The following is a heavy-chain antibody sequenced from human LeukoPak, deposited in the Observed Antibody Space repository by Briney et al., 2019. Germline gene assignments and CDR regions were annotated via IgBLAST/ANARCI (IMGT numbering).Heavy chain of an antibody. D-gene: IGHD3-10*01. Sequence: GASVKVSCEASGYTFTSYDINWVRQATGQGLEWMGRMNPNSGSTGYAQKFQGRVTMTRNTSISTAYMELSSLRSEDTAVYYCARGYSADYYGSGSYYYWGQGTLVTVSS. CDR2: MNPNSGST. V-gene: IGHV1-8*01. CDR1: GYTFTSYD. J-gene: IGHJ4*02. CDR3: ARGYSADYYGSGSYYY.